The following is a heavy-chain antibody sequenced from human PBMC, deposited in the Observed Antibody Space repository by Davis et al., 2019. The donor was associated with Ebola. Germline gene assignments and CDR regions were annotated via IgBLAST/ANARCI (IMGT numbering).Heavy chain of an antibody. CDR1: GGSISSYY. CDR3: ARGRRYSYGPPRY. J-gene: IGHJ4*02. V-gene: IGHV4-39*07. D-gene: IGHD5-18*01. CDR2: IYYSGST. Sequence: SETLSLTCTVSGGSISSYYWGWIRQPPGKGLEWIGSIYYSGSTNYNPSLKSRVTISVDTSKNQFSLKLSSVTAADTAVYYCARGRRYSYGPPRYWGQGTLVTVSS.